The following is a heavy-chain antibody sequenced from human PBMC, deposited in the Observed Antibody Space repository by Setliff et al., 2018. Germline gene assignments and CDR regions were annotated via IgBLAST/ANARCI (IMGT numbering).Heavy chain of an antibody. J-gene: IGHJ4*02. CDR2: LNNDGTTI. D-gene: IGHD6-25*01. Sequence: PGGSLRLSCAASGFTFSSYAMSWVRQAPGKGLEWISYLNNDGTTIYYADSVRGRFTISRDNARDSLYLQMNSLRAKDTAVYYCVRDTTSGWMLTNWGQGTLVTVSS. V-gene: IGHV3-48*04. CDR3: VRDTTSGWMLTN. CDR1: GFTFSSYA.